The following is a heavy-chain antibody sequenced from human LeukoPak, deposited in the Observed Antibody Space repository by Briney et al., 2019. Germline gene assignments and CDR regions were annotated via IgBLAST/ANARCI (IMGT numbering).Heavy chain of an antibody. CDR2: IIWNSGSI. CDR1: GFTFDDYA. D-gene: IGHD2-8*02. Sequence: PGRSLRLSCAAAGFTFDDYAMHWVRQAPGEGLEWVSGIIWNSGSIGYADSVKGRFTISRDNAKNSLYLQMNSLRAEDMALYSCAKDAFVASDFTGAFDIWGQGTMVTVSS. V-gene: IGHV3-9*03. CDR3: AKDAFVASDFTGAFDI. J-gene: IGHJ3*02.